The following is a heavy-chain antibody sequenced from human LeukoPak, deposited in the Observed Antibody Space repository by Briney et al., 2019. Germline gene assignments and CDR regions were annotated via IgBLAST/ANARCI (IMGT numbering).Heavy chain of an antibody. Sequence: PSETLSLTCTVSGGSISSGSYYWSWIRQPAGKGLEWIGRIYTSGSTNYNPSLKSRVTMSVDTSKNQFSLKLSSVTAADTAVYYCARDGHRYSGSYHYFDYWGQGTLVTVSS. CDR2: IYTSGST. CDR1: GGSISSGSYY. CDR3: ARDGHRYSGSYHYFDY. V-gene: IGHV4-61*02. D-gene: IGHD1-26*01. J-gene: IGHJ4*02.